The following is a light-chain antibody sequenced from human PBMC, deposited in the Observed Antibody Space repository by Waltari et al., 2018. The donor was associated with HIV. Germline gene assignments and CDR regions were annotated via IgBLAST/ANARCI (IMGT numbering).Light chain of an antibody. V-gene: IGLV2-14*01. CDR3: SSYTSGSPPVV. CDR2: GVD. J-gene: IGLJ2*01. CDR1: SADVGTYNF. Sequence: QSPLTQPASVSGSPGQSITISCTGTSADVGTYNFVSWYRQYPAKSPQLRIYGVDHRPSGVSNRLSGSKSGNTASLTISGLQGDDEAEYYCSSYTSGSPPVVFGGGTRLTVL.